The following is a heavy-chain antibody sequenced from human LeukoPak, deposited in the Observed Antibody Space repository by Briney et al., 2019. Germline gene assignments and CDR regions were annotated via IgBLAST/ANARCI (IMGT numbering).Heavy chain of an antibody. CDR1: GGSVGSFSIYY. J-gene: IGHJ4*02. CDR3: AMYNYDTSGFDY. V-gene: IGHV4-4*07. D-gene: IGHD3-22*01. CDR2: IYTGGST. Sequence: RPSETLSLTCSVSGGSVGSFSIYYWSWVRQPAGKGLEWIGRIYTGGSTSTSYNPSLKSRVSVSVDKSKNHFSLTLRSVTAADTAVYYCAMYNYDTSGFDYWGQGTRVTVSS.